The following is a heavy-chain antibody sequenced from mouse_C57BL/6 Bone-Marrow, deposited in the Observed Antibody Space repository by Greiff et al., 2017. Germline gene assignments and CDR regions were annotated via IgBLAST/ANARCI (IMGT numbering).Heavy chain of an antibody. D-gene: IGHD2-13*01. V-gene: IGHV1-7*01. CDR3: ARSDVYGGYCGFAD. Sequence: VQLQQSGAELAKPGASVKLSCKASGYTFTSYWMHWVKQRPGQGLEWIGYINPSSGYTKYNQKFKDKATLTEDKSYSTAYMQLSSLTYEDSAVYYCARSDVYGGYCGFADWGKGTLVTVSA. CDR2: INPSSGYT. J-gene: IGHJ3*01. CDR1: GYTFTSYW.